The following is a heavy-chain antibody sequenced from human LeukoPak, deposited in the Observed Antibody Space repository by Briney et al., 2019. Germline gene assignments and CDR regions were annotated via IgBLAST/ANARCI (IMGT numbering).Heavy chain of an antibody. CDR2: ISWNSGSI. CDR3: AKEEAGHGDYVDVGY. Sequence: PGRSLRLSCAASGFTFDDYAMHWVQQAPGKGLEWVSGISWNSGSISYADSVKGRFTISRDNSKNTLYLQMNSLRAEDTAVYYCAKEEAGHGDYVDVGYWGQGTLVTVSS. J-gene: IGHJ4*02. CDR1: GFTFDDYA. V-gene: IGHV3-9*01. D-gene: IGHD4-17*01.